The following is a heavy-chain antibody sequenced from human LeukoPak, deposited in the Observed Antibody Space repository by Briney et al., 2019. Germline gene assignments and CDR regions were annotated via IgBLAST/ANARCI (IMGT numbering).Heavy chain of an antibody. Sequence: SETLSLTCTVSGGSISSYYWSWIRQPAGKGLEWIGRIYTSGSTNYNPSLKSRVTMSVDTSKNQFSLKLSSVTAADTAVYYCARGLYCSSTSCYADWFDPWGQGTLVTVSS. CDR3: ARGLYCSSTSCYADWFDP. D-gene: IGHD2-2*01. CDR1: GGSISSYY. J-gene: IGHJ5*02. CDR2: IYTSGST. V-gene: IGHV4-4*07.